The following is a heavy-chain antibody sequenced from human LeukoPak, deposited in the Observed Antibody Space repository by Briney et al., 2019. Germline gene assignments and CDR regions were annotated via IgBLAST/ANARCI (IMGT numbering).Heavy chain of an antibody. CDR1: GFILSDHY. D-gene: IGHD1-26*01. V-gene: IGHV3-72*01. CDR3: AREVGITAYFDY. J-gene: IGHJ4*02. Sequence: TGGSLRLSCAASGFILSDHYMDWVRQAPGKGLEWVGRTGNKANSYTTEYAASVKGRFTISRDDSKNSLYLQMSSLKTEDTAVYYCAREVGITAYFDYWDQGTLVTVSS. CDR2: TGNKANSYTT.